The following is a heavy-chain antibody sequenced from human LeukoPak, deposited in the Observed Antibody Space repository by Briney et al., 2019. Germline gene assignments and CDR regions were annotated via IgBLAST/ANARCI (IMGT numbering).Heavy chain of an antibody. CDR1: GGSFSGYY. J-gene: IGHJ5*02. D-gene: IGHD3-3*01. CDR2: INHSGST. Sequence: SETLSLTCAGYGGSFSGYYWSWIRQPPGKGLEWIGEINHSGSTNYNPSLKSRVIISVDTSKNQFSLRLSSVTAADTAVYYCARVRYYDFWSGYNWFDPWGQGTLVTVSS. CDR3: ARVRYYDFWSGYNWFDP. V-gene: IGHV4-34*01.